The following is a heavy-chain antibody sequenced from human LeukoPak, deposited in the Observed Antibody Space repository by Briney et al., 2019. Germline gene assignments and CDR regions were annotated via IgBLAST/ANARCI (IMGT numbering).Heavy chain of an antibody. CDR2: IIPIFGTA. D-gene: IGHD2-2*01. CDR1: GGTFSSYA. Sequence: GASVKVSCKASGGTFSSYAISWVRQAPGQGLEWMGGIIPIFGTANYAQKFQGRVTITADESTSTAYMELSSLRSEDTAVYYCARRCSSTSCYAFYGMDVWGKGTTVTVSS. CDR3: ARRCSSTSCYAFYGMDV. J-gene: IGHJ6*04. V-gene: IGHV1-69*13.